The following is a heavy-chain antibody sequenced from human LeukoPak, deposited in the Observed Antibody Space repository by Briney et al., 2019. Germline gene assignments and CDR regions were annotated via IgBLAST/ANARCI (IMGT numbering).Heavy chain of an antibody. V-gene: IGHV1-18*01. Sequence: ASMKVSCKASGCTFTSYGISWVRLAHGQGLEWMGWSSTYNGNTNYAHKLHSRVTMITDKSTSKAYSQLRSLRTDATASHYYARGVAGIFDYWGQGTVVSVSS. CDR1: GCTFTSYG. D-gene: IGHD6-19*01. CDR2: SSTYNGNT. J-gene: IGHJ4*02. CDR3: ARGVAGIFDY.